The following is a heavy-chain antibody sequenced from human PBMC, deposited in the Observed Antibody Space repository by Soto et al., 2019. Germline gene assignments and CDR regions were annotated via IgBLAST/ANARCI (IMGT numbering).Heavy chain of an antibody. CDR3: ARVSALTSYYYYGVDV. D-gene: IGHD3-16*02. V-gene: IGHV4-31*03. Sequence: QVQLQESGPGLVKPSQTLSLTCTVSGGSISSGGYYWSWIRQHPGKGLELIGYIYYSGSPYDNPSLKSRVTISVDTSKNQFSLKLSSVTAADTAVYYCARVSALTSYYYYGVDVWGQGTTVAVSS. CDR2: IYYSGSP. CDR1: GGSISSGGYY. J-gene: IGHJ6*02.